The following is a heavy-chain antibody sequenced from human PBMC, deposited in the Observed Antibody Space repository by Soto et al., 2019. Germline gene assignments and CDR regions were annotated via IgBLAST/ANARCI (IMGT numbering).Heavy chain of an antibody. CDR2: IYYSGST. D-gene: IGHD3-3*01. CDR1: GGSISSSSYY. CDR3: ARGRFLEWLLFSYIDY. J-gene: IGHJ4*02. V-gene: IGHV4-39*01. Sequence: TSETLSLTCTVSGGSISSSSYYWGWIRQPPGKGLEWIGSIYYSGSTYYNPSLKSRVTISVDTSKNQFSLKLSSVTAADTAVYYCARGRFLEWLLFSYIDYWGQGTLVTVSS.